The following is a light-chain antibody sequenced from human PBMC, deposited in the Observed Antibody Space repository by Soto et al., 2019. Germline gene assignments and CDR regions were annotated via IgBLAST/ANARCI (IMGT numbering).Light chain of an antibody. CDR1: QSLLHSNGYNY. CDR3: MQSLQLLS. CDR2: LGS. Sequence: DIVMTQSPLSLPVTPGEPASISCRSSQSLLHSNGYNYLDWYLQKPGQSPQLLIYLGSNRASGVPDRFSGSGSGTDFTLKISRVEAEDVGVYYCMQSLQLLSFGGGTKVEIE. V-gene: IGKV2-28*01. J-gene: IGKJ4*01.